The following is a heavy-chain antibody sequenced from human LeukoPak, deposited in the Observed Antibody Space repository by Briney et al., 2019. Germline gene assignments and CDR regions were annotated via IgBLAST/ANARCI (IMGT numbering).Heavy chain of an antibody. Sequence: PSETLSLTCAVYGGSFSGYYWSWIRQPPGKGLEGIGEINHSGSTNYNPSLKSRVTISVDTSKNQFSLKLSSVTAADTAVYYCARGSPVITFGGVIARAFDYWGQGTLVTVSS. V-gene: IGHV4-34*01. CDR2: INHSGST. CDR1: GGSFSGYY. CDR3: ARGSPVITFGGVIARAFDY. J-gene: IGHJ4*02. D-gene: IGHD3-16*02.